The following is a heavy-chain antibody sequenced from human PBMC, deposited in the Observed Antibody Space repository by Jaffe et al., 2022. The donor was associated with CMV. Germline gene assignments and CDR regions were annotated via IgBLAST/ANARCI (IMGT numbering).Heavy chain of an antibody. V-gene: IGHV3-23*01. D-gene: IGHD5-12*01. Sequence: EVQLLESGGGLVQPGGSLRLSCAASGFTFSSYAMSWVRQAPGKGLEWVSAISGSGGSTYYADSVKGRFTISRDNSKNTLYLQMNSLRAEDTAVYYCAKGKVEMATIRRGYFDYWGQGTLVTVSS. CDR3: AKGKVEMATIRRGYFDY. J-gene: IGHJ4*02. CDR2: ISGSGGST. CDR1: GFTFSSYA.